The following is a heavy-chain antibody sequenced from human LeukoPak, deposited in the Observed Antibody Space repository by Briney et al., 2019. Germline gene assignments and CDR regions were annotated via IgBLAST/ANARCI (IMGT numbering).Heavy chain of an antibody. Sequence: GGSLRLSCAASGFTFSSYSMNWVRQAPGKGLEWVSSISSSSSYIYYADSVKGRFTISRDNAKDSLYLQMNSLRAEDTAVYYCARDSRGSYFAFDIWGQGTMVTVSS. V-gene: IGHV3-21*01. CDR1: GFTFSSYS. CDR2: ISSSSSYI. D-gene: IGHD1-26*01. CDR3: ARDSRGSYFAFDI. J-gene: IGHJ3*02.